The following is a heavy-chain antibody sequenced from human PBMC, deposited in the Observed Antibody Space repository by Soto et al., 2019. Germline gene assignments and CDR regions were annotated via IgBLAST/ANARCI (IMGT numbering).Heavy chain of an antibody. CDR2: IIPIFGTA. CDR3: ARVGCSGGSCYYEHDYYYGLDV. J-gene: IGHJ6*02. V-gene: IGHV1-69*12. CDR1: GGTFSSYA. D-gene: IGHD2-15*01. Sequence: QVQLVQSGAEVKKPGSSVKVSCKASGGTFSSYAISWVRQAPGQGLEWMGGIIPIFGTANYAQKFQGRVTITADESTSTAYMELSSLRSDDTAVDSCARVGCSGGSCYYEHDYYYGLDVWGQGTTAAVSS.